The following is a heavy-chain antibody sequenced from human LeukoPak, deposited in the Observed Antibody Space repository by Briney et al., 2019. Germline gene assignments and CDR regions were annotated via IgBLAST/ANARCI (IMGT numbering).Heavy chain of an antibody. Sequence: GRSLRLSCEASEFTFGSYGMHWVRQAPGKGLEWVAVIWYDGSNKYYGDSVKGRFTISRDNSKNTLYLQMNSLQAEDTAVYYCARDRPMYSTSWYGNDYWGQGTLVTVSS. J-gene: IGHJ4*02. CDR3: ARDRPMYSTSWYGNDY. D-gene: IGHD6-13*01. CDR2: IWYDGSNK. V-gene: IGHV3-33*01. CDR1: EFTFGSYG.